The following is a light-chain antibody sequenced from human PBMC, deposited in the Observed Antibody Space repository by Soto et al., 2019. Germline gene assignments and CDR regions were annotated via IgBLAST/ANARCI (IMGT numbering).Light chain of an antibody. J-gene: IGKJ5*01. CDR3: QQSYSTPPT. Sequence: AIQVTQPASSLSASVGDRVTITCRASQGIRSALGWYQQKPGKVPKLLIYAASTLQSGVPSRFSGSGFGTDFTLTINSLQPEDFATYYCQQSYSTPPTFAQGTRLEIK. V-gene: IGKV1-6*01. CDR1: QGIRSA. CDR2: AAS.